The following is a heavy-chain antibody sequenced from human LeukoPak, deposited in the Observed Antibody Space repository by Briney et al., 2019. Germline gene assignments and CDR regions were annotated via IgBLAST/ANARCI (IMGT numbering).Heavy chain of an antibody. J-gene: IGHJ4*02. Sequence: SETLSLTCAVSGGSISSSNWWSWVRQPPGKGLEWIGEIYHSGSTNYNPSLKSRVTISVDKSKNQFSLKLSSVTAADTAVYYCARVPRLVWGYPNYFDYWGQGTLVTVSS. D-gene: IGHD6-19*01. CDR3: ARVPRLVWGYPNYFDY. CDR1: GGSISSSNW. V-gene: IGHV4-4*02. CDR2: IYHSGST.